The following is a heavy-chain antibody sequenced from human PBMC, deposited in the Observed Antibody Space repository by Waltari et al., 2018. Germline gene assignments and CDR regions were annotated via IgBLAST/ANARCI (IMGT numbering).Heavy chain of an antibody. J-gene: IGHJ4*02. V-gene: IGHV4-34*01. CDR1: GGSFSGYY. CDR3: ARSFRYYDFWSGYYKGLDY. CDR2: INHSGST. Sequence: QVQLQQWGAGLLKPSETLSLTCAAYGGSFSGYYWSWIRQPPGKGLEWIGEINHSGSTNYNPSLKSRVTISVDTSKNQFSLKLSSVTAADTAVYYCARSFRYYDFWSGYYKGLDYWGQGTLVTVSS. D-gene: IGHD3-3*01.